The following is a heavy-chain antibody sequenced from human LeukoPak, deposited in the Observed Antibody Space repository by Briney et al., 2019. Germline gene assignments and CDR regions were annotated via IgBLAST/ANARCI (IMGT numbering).Heavy chain of an antibody. V-gene: IGHV3-7*01. CDR1: GFTFNSYG. CDR2: IKQDGNER. D-gene: IGHD2-15*01. Sequence: GGSLRLSCAASGFTFNSYGMSWVRQAPGKGLEWVANIKQDGNERYYVDSVKGRFTIPRDNAKNSLYLQMNSLRAEDTAVYYCARGRGVEYWGQGTLVTVSS. J-gene: IGHJ4*02. CDR3: ARGRGVEY.